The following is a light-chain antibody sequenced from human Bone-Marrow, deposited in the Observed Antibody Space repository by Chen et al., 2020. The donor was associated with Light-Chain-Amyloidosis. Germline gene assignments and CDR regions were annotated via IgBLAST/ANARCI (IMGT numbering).Light chain of an antibody. CDR2: EDD. Sequence: NFMLTQPHSVSESPGKTVIISCTRSSGSIATNYVQWYQQRPGSAPTTVLYEDDQRPSGVPDRFSGAIDRSSNSASRTISGRKTEDEADYYCQSYQGSSQGVFGGGTKLTVL. J-gene: IGLJ3*02. CDR3: QSYQGSSQGV. CDR1: SGSIATNY. V-gene: IGLV6-57*03.